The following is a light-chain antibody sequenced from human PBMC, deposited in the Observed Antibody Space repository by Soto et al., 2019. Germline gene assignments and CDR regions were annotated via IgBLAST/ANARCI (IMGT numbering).Light chain of an antibody. CDR2: GAS. J-gene: IGKJ4*01. CDR3: QQYGSSPLT. Sequence: EIVITQSPATLSVSPGERATLSFRASQSVSSNLAWYQQKPGQAPRLLIYGASSRATGIPDRFSGSGSGTDFTLTISRLEPEDFAVYYCQQYGSSPLTFGGGTKVDIK. CDR1: QSVSSN. V-gene: IGKV3-20*01.